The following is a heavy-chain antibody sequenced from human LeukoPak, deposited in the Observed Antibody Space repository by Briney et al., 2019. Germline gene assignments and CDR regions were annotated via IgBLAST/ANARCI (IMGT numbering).Heavy chain of an antibody. CDR2: INWNGGST. J-gene: IGHJ2*01. Sequence: PGGSLRLSCAASGFTFDDYGMSWVRQAPGKGLEWVSGINWNGGSTGYADSVKGRFTISRDNAKNSLFLQMNSLRAEDTAVYYCAGGQGWHFDLWGRGTLITVSS. V-gene: IGHV3-20*04. CDR1: GFTFDDYG. CDR3: AGGQGWHFDL. D-gene: IGHD2-15*01.